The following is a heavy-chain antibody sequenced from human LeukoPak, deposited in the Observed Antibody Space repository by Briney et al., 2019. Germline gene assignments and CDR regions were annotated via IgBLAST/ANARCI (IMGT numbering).Heavy chain of an antibody. Sequence: PGGSLRLSCAASGFTFSSYGMHWVRQAPGKGLEWVAFIRYDGSNKYYADSVKGRFTISRGNARNSLYLQMNSLRAEDTAVYYCARDFLEDDYWGQGTLVTVSS. J-gene: IGHJ4*02. D-gene: IGHD3-3*01. V-gene: IGHV3-30*02. CDR2: IRYDGSNK. CDR1: GFTFSSYG. CDR3: ARDFLEDDY.